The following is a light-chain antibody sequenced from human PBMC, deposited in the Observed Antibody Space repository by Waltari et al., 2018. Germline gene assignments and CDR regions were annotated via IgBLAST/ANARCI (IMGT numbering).Light chain of an antibody. J-gene: IGKJ3*01. Sequence: EVVLTQSPGTLYLSPGERATLSCRASQSVSSNYLAWYQQKPGQAPRLLIYSASNKATGIPDKFSGSGSGTDFTLTISRLEPEDSAVYYCQHYGSSLFTFGPGTKVEIK. CDR1: QSVSSNY. V-gene: IGKV3-20*01. CDR2: SAS. CDR3: QHYGSSLFT.